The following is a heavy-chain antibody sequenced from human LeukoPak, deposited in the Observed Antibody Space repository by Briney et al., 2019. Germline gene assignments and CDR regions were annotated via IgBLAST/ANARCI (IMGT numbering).Heavy chain of an antibody. CDR1: GFTFSSYA. D-gene: IGHD5-12*01. J-gene: IGHJ4*02. V-gene: IGHV3-30*04. CDR3: ARPDVDISFDY. CDR2: ISYDGSNK. Sequence: LAGRSLRLSCAASGFTFSSYAMHWVRQAPGKGLEWVAVISYDGSNKYYADSVKGRFTISRDNAKNSLYLQMNSLRAEDTAVYYCARPDVDISFDYWGQGTLVTVSS.